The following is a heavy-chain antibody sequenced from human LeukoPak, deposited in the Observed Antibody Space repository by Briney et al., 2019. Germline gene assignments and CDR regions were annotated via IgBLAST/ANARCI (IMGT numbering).Heavy chain of an antibody. J-gene: IGHJ4*02. CDR3: AKMFNADVYFEY. CDR2: IYTSGTT. CDR1: GGSISSYY. D-gene: IGHD2-2*01. V-gene: IGHV4-4*07. Sequence: PSETLSLTCTVSGGSISSYYWSWIRQPAGKGLEWIGRIYTSGTTHYNPSLKSRVTMSVDTSKNQFSLKLSSVTAADTAVYYCAKMFNADVYFEYWGQGILVTVSS.